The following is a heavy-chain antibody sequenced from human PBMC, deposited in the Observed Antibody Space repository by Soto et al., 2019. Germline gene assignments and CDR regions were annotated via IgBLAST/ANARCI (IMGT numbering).Heavy chain of an antibody. D-gene: IGHD6-13*01. CDR1: GYTFTSYG. V-gene: IGHV1-18*01. CDR3: ARKGAFRIAAADDSELDY. J-gene: IGHJ4*02. CDR2: ISAYNGNT. Sequence: QVQLVQSGAEVKKPGASVKVSCKASGYTFTSYGISWVRQAPGQGLEWMGWISAYNGNTNYAQKLQGRVTMTTETSTSTAYMELRSLRSDDTAVYYCARKGAFRIAAADDSELDYWGQGTLVTVSS.